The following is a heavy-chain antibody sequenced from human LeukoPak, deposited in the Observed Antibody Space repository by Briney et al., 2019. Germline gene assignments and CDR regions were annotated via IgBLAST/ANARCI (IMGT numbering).Heavy chain of an antibody. CDR2: ISAYNGNT. D-gene: IGHD3-22*01. V-gene: IGHV1-18*01. CDR3: ARVAYYYDSSGYSYFDY. Sequence: ASVKVSCKASGYTFTSYGISWVRQAPGQGLEWMGWISAYNGNTNYAQKFQGRVTMTRDTSTTTVYMELSSLRSEDTAVYYCARVAYYYDSSGYSYFDYWGQGTLVTVSS. CDR1: GYTFTSYG. J-gene: IGHJ4*02.